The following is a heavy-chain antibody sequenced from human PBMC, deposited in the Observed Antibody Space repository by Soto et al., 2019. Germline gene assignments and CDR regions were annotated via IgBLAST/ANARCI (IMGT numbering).Heavy chain of an antibody. D-gene: IGHD1-7*01. J-gene: IGHJ6*03. Sequence: EVQLLESGGGLVQPGGSLRLSCAASGFTFTSYAMSWVRQAPGKGLEWVSGIRGRGIRTYYADTVKGRFSISRDNSNNSLYLKMHSVRNDDTDVYYCAQQAGTTRSYMEGWGKGATVTVSS. V-gene: IGHV3-23*01. CDR2: IRGRGIRT. CDR1: GFTFTSYA. CDR3: AQQAGTTRSYMEG.